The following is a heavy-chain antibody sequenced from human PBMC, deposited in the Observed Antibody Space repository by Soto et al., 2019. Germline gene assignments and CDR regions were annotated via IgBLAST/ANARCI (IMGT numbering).Heavy chain of an antibody. V-gene: IGHV3-23*01. Sequence: EVQMLDSGGGLVQPGGSLRLSCAASGFTFSNYAMSWVRQAPGQGLELVSGISGSGGSTYYADSVKGRFTISRDNSKTTLYLQMNSLRAEDTAIYYCAKDGGGIAVAGDYFDYWGQGTLVTVSS. CDR2: ISGSGGST. CDR1: GFTFSNYA. D-gene: IGHD6-19*01. CDR3: AKDGGGIAVAGDYFDY. J-gene: IGHJ4*02.